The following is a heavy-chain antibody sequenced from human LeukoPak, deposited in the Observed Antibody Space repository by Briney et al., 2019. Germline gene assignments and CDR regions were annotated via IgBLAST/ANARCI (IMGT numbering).Heavy chain of an antibody. CDR1: GYTFTSYD. V-gene: IGHV1-69*13. J-gene: IGHJ4*02. D-gene: IGHD3-3*01. CDR3: ASPVKYYDTWSGYPPFDY. CDR2: IIPMSGTA. Sequence: HAASVKVSCKASGYTFTSYDINWVRQAPGQGLEWVGGIIPMSGTANYAQKFQGRVTITADESTSTAYMELSSLRSEDTAIYYCASPVKYYDTWSGYPPFDYWGQGTLVTVSS.